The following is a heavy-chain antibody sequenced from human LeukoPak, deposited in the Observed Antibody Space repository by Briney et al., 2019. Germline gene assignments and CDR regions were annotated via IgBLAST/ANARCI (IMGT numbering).Heavy chain of an antibody. V-gene: IGHV3-53*01. Sequence: GGSLRLSCAASGFTVSSRSMNWVRQAPGKGLECVSIIYSGEVTSYADSVKGRFTISRDSGTNTLFLQMDNLRADDTAVYYCARVVAAEALRDYHYVDVWGKGTTVTVSS. D-gene: IGHD2-15*01. CDR2: IYSGEVT. CDR3: ARVVAAEALRDYHYVDV. J-gene: IGHJ6*03. CDR1: GFTVSSRS.